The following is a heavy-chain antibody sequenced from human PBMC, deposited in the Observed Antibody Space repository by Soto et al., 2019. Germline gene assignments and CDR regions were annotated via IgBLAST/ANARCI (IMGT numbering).Heavy chain of an antibody. J-gene: IGHJ4*02. CDR1: GFTFSSYS. CDR2: ISSNGGST. V-gene: IGHV3-64D*06. Sequence: EVQLVESGGDLVQPGGSLRLSCSASGFTFSSYSMHWVRQAPGKGLEYVSSISSNGGSTYYADSVKGRFTISRDNSKNTLYLQMSSLRTEDTAVYYCVKDLWGFCSGGSCPFDYWGQGTLVTVSS. D-gene: IGHD2-15*01. CDR3: VKDLWGFCSGGSCPFDY.